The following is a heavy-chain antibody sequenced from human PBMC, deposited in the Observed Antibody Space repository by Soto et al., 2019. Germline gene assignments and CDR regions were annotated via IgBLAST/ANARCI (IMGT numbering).Heavy chain of an antibody. D-gene: IGHD3-22*01. J-gene: IGHJ6*03. CDR2: ISGSGGST. CDR1: GFTFSSYA. Sequence: GGSLRLSCAASGFTFSSYAMSWVRQAPGKGLEWVSAISGSGGSTYYADSVKGRFTISRDNSKNTLYLQMNSLRAEDTAVYYCAKGGRGYYYYYYYYMDVWGKGTTVTVSS. V-gene: IGHV3-23*01. CDR3: AKGGRGYYYYYYYYMDV.